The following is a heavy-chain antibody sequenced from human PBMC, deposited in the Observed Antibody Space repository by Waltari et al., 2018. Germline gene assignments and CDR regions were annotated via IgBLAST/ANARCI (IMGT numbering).Heavy chain of an antibody. V-gene: IGHV3-74*01. CDR3: ARDEVYGSGSCYD. CDR1: GFSFINYW. Sequence: EVQLVESGGGLVQPGGSLSLSCVASGFSFINYWRHWVLQVPGKGLVWVSRIKSDGSDTSYADSVKGRFTISRDNTKNTLYLQMNNLRTEDTAVYYCARDEVYGSGSCYDWGQGTLVTVSS. J-gene: IGHJ4*02. CDR2: IKSDGSDT. D-gene: IGHD3-10*01.